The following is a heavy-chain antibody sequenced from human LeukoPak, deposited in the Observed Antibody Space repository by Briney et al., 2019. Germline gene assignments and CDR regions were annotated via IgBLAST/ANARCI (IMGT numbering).Heavy chain of an antibody. Sequence: LRLSCAASGFTFSSYEMNWVRQAPGKGLEWIGEINHSGSTNYNPSLKSRVTISLDTSKNQFSLKLSSVTAADTAVYYCAVSGYSSGWYNFMYMDVWGKGTTVTVSS. CDR3: AVSGYSSGWYNFMYMDV. CDR1: GFTFSSYE. V-gene: IGHV4-34*08. J-gene: IGHJ6*03. CDR2: INHSGST. D-gene: IGHD6-19*01.